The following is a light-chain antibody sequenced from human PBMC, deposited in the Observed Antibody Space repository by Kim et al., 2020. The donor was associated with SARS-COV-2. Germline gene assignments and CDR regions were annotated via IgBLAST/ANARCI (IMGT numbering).Light chain of an antibody. CDR2: AAS. J-gene: IGKJ1*01. CDR3: QQSGNARWT. Sequence: EIVLTQSPGTLSLSPGERATLSCRASQSMSSNFLAWYQQKPGQAPRLLIYAASKRATGIPDRFSGSWSGTDFTLTISRLDPEDFAVYYCQQSGNARWTFGQGTKVDIK. CDR1: QSMSSNF. V-gene: IGKV3-20*01.